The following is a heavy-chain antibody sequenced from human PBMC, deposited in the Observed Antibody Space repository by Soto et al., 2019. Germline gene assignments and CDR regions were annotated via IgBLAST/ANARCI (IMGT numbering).Heavy chain of an antibody. CDR3: ARSGQLVGDYYYYGMDV. CDR2: IYPGDSDT. V-gene: IGHV5-51*01. J-gene: IGHJ6*02. Sequence: GESLKISCKGSGYSFTSYWIGWVRQMPGKGLEWMGIIYPGDSDTRYSPSFQGQVTISADKSISTAYLQWSSLEASDTAMYYCARSGQLVGDYYYYGMDVWGQGTTVTVSS. D-gene: IGHD6-6*01. CDR1: GYSFTSYW.